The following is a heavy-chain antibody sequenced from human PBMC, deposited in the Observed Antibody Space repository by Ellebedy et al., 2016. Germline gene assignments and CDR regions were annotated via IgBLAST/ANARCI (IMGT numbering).Heavy chain of an antibody. V-gene: IGHV3-7*01. Sequence: GESLKISXTASGFAFSSYWMMWVRQAPGKGLEWVGNIKRDGSDKYYADSVKGRFTISRDNLQNKLYLQMNSLRVEDTAVYYCARESHGYYYYMDVWGKGTTVTVSS. D-gene: IGHD2-8*01. CDR1: GFAFSSYW. CDR2: IKRDGSDK. CDR3: ARESHGYYYYMDV. J-gene: IGHJ6*03.